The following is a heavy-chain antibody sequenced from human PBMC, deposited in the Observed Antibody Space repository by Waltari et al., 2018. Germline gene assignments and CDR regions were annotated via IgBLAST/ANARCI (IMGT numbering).Heavy chain of an antibody. CDR3: AKAPPGRQLVPDY. Sequence: EVQLVESGGGLVQPGGSLRLSFAASGFTFSRYAMRWVRRAPGKGLGWVSAISGSGGSTYYAASVKGRFTISRDNSKNTLYLQMNSLRAEDTAVYYCAKAPPGRQLVPDYWGQGTLVTVSS. J-gene: IGHJ4*02. CDR1: GFTFSRYA. CDR2: ISGSGGST. V-gene: IGHV3-23*04. D-gene: IGHD6-6*01.